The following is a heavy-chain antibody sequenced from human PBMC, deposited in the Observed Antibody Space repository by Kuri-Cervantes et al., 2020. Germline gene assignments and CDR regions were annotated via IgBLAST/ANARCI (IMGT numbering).Heavy chain of an antibody. J-gene: IGHJ4*02. V-gene: IGHV4-38-2*02. Sequence: SETLSLTCTVSGYSITSGFLWGWIRQTPGKGLEWIGNVYHSGSTHYNPSLKSRVTISVDTSKNQFSLKMSSVTAADTAVYYCARLGGNWAGDYWGQGTLVTVSS. D-gene: IGHD7-27*01. CDR2: VYHSGST. CDR1: GYSITSGFL. CDR3: ARLGGNWAGDY.